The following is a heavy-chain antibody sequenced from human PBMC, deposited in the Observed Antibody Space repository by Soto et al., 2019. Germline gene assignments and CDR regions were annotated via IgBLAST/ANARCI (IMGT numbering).Heavy chain of an antibody. V-gene: IGHV3-64*01. CDR1: GFTFSGYS. D-gene: IGHD6-19*01. Sequence: EVQLVESGGGLVQPGGSLRLSCAASGFTFSGYSMFWVRQAPGKGLEYVSAINTNGVNTFYAKSVKGRFTISRDNSKNTMYLQMGRVRAEDMTVYYCARGRVEDSSGWATYFDYWGQGTLVTVSS. J-gene: IGHJ4*02. CDR2: INTNGVNT. CDR3: ARGRVEDSSGWATYFDY.